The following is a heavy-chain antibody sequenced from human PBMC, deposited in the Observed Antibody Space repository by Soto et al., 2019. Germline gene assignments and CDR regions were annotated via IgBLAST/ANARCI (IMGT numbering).Heavy chain of an antibody. V-gene: IGHV1-69*13. CDR1: GGTFSSYA. CDR2: IIPIFGTA. CDR3: ARRQFPYYYYGMDV. J-gene: IGHJ6*02. Sequence: ASVKVSCKASGGTFSSYAISWVRQAPGQGLEWMGGIIPIFGTANYAQKFQGRATITADESTSTAYMELSSLRSEDTAVYYCARRQFPYYYYGMDVWGQGTTVTVSS.